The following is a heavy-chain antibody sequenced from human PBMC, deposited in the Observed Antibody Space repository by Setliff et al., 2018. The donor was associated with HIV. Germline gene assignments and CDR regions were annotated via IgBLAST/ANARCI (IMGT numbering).Heavy chain of an antibody. Sequence: FWDWIRQSPGKGLEWIGTVYYSGSTYYNPSPKSRVIITMDASKNHFSLNLTSVTAADTAVYYCARHPWGNDILTGYFPFDYWGQGTLVTVSS. J-gene: IGHJ4*02. CDR3: ARHPWGNDILTGYFPFDY. CDR1: F. CDR2: VYYSGST. D-gene: IGHD3-9*01. V-gene: IGHV4-39*01.